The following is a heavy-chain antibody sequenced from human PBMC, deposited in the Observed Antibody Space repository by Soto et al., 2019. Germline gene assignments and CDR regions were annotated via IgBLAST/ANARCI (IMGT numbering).Heavy chain of an antibody. CDR2: IRSKAYGGTT. CDR3: TRVRYDFWSGYYTTPPFDY. Sequence: GGSLRLSCTASGFTFGDYAMSWFRQAPGKGLEWVGFIRSKAYGGTTEYAASVKGRFTISRDDSKSIAYLQMNSLKTEDTAVYYCTRVRYDFWSGYYTTPPFDYWGQGTLVTVSS. CDR1: GFTFGDYA. V-gene: IGHV3-49*03. J-gene: IGHJ4*02. D-gene: IGHD3-3*01.